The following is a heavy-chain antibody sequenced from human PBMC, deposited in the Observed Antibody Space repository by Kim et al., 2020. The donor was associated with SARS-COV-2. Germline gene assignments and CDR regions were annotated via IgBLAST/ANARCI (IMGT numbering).Heavy chain of an antibody. CDR3: ARDFGAIAVADHLVDY. CDR2: IWYDGSNK. D-gene: IGHD6-19*01. V-gene: IGHV3-33*01. J-gene: IGHJ4*02. Sequence: GSLRLSCAASGFTFSSYGMHWVRQAPGKGLEWVAVIWYDGSNKYYADSVKGRFTISRDNSKNTLYLQMNSLRAEDTAVYYCARDFGAIAVADHLVDYWGQGTLVTVSS. CDR1: GFTFSSYG.